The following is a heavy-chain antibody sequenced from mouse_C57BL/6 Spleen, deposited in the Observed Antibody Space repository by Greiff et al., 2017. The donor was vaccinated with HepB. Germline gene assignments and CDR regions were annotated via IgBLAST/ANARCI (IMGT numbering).Heavy chain of an antibody. Sequence: EVKLMESGPGLVKPSQSLSLTCSVTGYSITSGYYWNWIRQFPGNKLEWMGYISYDGSNNYNPSLKNRISITRDTSKNQFFLKLNSVTTEDTATYYCARKDYIAFDYWGQGTTLTVSS. CDR3: ARKDYIAFDY. V-gene: IGHV3-6*01. CDR1: GYSITSGYY. CDR2: ISYDGSN. J-gene: IGHJ2*01. D-gene: IGHD2-4*01.